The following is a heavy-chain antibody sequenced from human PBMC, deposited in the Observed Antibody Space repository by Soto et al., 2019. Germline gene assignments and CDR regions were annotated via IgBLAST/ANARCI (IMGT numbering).Heavy chain of an antibody. V-gene: IGHV4-59*01. D-gene: IGHD6-13*01. J-gene: IGHJ3*02. CDR2: IYYSGST. CDR1: GGSISSYY. CDR3: ARGLRFGYSSSRYAFDI. Sequence: SETLSLTCTVSGGSISSYYWSWIRQPPGKGLEWIGYIYYSGSTNYNPSLKSRVTISVDTSKNQFSLKLSSVTAADTAVYYCARGLRFGYSSSRYAFDIWGQGTMVTVSS.